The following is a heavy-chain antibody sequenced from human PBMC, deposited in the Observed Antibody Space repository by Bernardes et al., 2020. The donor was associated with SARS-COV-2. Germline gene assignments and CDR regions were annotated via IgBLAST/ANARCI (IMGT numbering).Heavy chain of an antibody. Sequence: ASVKVSCKASGYTFINYGISWVRQAPGQGLEWMGWVNGFNGNTKYTEKFQGRVTMTTDTSTSTAYMELKSLRSDDTSMYYCARDQSGWGYFDSWGQGTLVTVSS. D-gene: IGHD6-19*01. V-gene: IGHV1-18*01. J-gene: IGHJ4*02. CDR1: GYTFINYG. CDR2: VNGFNGNT. CDR3: ARDQSGWGYFDS.